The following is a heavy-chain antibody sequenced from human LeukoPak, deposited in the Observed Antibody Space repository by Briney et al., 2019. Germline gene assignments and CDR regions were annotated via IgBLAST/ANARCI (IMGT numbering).Heavy chain of an antibody. D-gene: IGHD3-10*01. J-gene: IGHJ4*02. Sequence: ASVKVSCKASGYTFTNYGVSWVRQAPGQGLEWMGWISGYNGYTNYAQKFQFRVTMTTDTSTSTAYMELRSLTSDDTAVYFCTTDSGRSYFYFNFWGQGTLVTVSS. CDR3: TTDSGRSYFYFNF. CDR1: GYTFTNYG. V-gene: IGHV1-18*01. CDR2: ISGYNGYT.